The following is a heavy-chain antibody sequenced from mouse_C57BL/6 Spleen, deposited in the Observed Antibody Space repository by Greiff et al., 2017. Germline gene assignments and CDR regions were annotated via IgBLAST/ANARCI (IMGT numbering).Heavy chain of an antibody. Sequence: EVKLVESGGGLVQPGGSMKLSCVASGFTFSNYWMNWVRQSPEKGLEWVAQIRLKSDNYATHYAESVKGRFTISRDDSKSSVYLQMNNLRAEDTGIYYCTVNYGSSFWYFDVWGTGTTVTVSS. CDR1: GFTFSNYW. CDR2: IRLKSDNYAT. J-gene: IGHJ1*03. D-gene: IGHD1-1*01. V-gene: IGHV6-3*01. CDR3: TVNYGSSFWYFDV.